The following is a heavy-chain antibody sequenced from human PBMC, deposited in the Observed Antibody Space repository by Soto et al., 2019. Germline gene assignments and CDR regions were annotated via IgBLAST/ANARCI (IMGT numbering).Heavy chain of an antibody. J-gene: IGHJ4*02. Sequence: QVQLVQSGAEVKKPGASVKVSCKASGYTFTSYGISWVRQAPGQGGEWMGWISAYNGNTNYAQKLQGRVTMTTDTSTSTAYMELRSLRSDDTAVYYCARESGLGVAAAGMVNFLDYWGQGTLVTVSS. CDR3: ARESGLGVAAAGMVNFLDY. CDR1: GYTFTSYG. V-gene: IGHV1-18*01. CDR2: ISAYNGNT. D-gene: IGHD6-13*01.